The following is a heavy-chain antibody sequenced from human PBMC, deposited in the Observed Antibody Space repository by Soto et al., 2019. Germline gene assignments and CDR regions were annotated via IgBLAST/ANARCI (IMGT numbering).Heavy chain of an antibody. Sequence: QVQLVQSGDEVKKPGASVKVSCKASGYIFVNYGIAWVRQAPGQGLEWMGWISPYTGNTHSATKIQGRLTMTTDTPTSTASLALGSLTSDDTALYYCVMVDNYVTPTPQDVWGQGTTVTVSS. CDR3: VMVDNYVTPTPQDV. V-gene: IGHV1-18*01. D-gene: IGHD3-16*01. CDR1: GYIFVNYG. CDR2: ISPYTGNT. J-gene: IGHJ6*02.